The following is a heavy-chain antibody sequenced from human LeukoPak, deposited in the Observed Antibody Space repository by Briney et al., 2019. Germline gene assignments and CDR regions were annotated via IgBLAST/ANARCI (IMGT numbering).Heavy chain of an antibody. CDR2: INHSGST. J-gene: IGHJ5*02. CDR1: GGSFSGYY. V-gene: IGHV4-34*01. CDR3: ARQIRWLRYWFDP. Sequence: SETLSLTCAVYGGSFSGYYWSWIRQPPGKGLEWIGEINHSGSTNYNPSLKSRVTISVDTSKNQFSLKLSSVTAADTAVYYCARQIRWLRYWFDPWGQGTLDTVSS. D-gene: IGHD5-12*01.